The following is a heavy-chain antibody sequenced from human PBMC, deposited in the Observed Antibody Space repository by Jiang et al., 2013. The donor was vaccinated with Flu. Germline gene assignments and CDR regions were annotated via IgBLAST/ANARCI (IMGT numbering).Heavy chain of an antibody. CDR1: GGPMTSYY. D-gene: IGHD2-21*01. V-gene: IGHV4-59*01. CDR2: IHYSGIT. CDR3: AIGGYYGGDGGYYYSPSDY. J-gene: IGHJ4*02. Sequence: LLKPSETLSLTCTVSGGPMTSYYWTWIRQPPGKGLEWIGYIHYSGITNYNPSLKSRVTISADTSKNQFSLKLSSVTAADTAVYYCAIGGYYGGDGGYYYSPSDYWGQGILVTVSS.